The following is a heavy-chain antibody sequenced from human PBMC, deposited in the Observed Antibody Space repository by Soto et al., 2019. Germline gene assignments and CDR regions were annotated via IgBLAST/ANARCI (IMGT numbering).Heavy chain of an antibody. CDR3: ARYKSNYYYGMDV. V-gene: IGHV4-59*01. Sequence: PSKTLSLTCRVSGGSISRYYWSWIRQPPGKGLEWIGYIYYSGITNYNPSLKSRVTISVDTSKNQFSLKLSSVTAADTAVYYCARYKSNYYYGMDVWGQGTTVTVSS. CDR2: IYYSGIT. D-gene: IGHD1-20*01. CDR1: GGSISRYY. J-gene: IGHJ6*02.